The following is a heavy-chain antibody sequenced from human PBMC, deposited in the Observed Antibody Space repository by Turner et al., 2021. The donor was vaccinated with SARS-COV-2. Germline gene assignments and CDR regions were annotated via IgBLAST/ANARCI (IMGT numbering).Heavy chain of an antibody. V-gene: IGHV4-30-4*01. CDR3: ARVVVLRRAYFDY. J-gene: IGHJ4*02. CDR2: IYYSGST. CDR1: GGSISSGDYY. Sequence: QVQLQESGPGLVKPSQTLSLTCTVSGGSISSGDYYWSWIRQPPGKGLEWIGYIYYSGSTYYNPSLKSRVTISVDTSKNHFSLKLSSVTAADTAVYYCARVVVLRRAYFDYRGQGTLVTVSS. D-gene: IGHD2-8*01.